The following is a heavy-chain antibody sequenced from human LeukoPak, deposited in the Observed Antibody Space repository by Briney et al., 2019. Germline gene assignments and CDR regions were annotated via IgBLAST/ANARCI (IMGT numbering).Heavy chain of an antibody. J-gene: IGHJ4*02. Sequence: GGSLRLSCAASGFTVSTNYMAGVRQAPGKGLEWGSVMYSGGSTYYADSVKGRFTLSRDNSKNTLYLQMNSLRAEDTAVYYCARELNIVTTTQYYFDYWGQGTLVTVSS. D-gene: IGHD5-12*01. V-gene: IGHV3-66*01. CDR3: ARELNIVTTTQYYFDY. CDR2: MYSGGST. CDR1: GFTVSTNY.